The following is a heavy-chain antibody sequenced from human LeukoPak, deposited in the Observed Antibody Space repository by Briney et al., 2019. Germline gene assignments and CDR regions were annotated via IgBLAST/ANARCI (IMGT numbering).Heavy chain of an antibody. CDR1: GYTFTGYY. CDR3: ARGDDVTMILDY. Sequence: ASVKVSCKSSGYTFTGYYMHWVRQAPGQGLEWMGWINPNSGGTNYAQKFQGRVTMTRDTSISTAYMELSRLRSDDTAVYYCARGDDVTMILDYWGQGTLVTVSS. CDR2: INPNSGGT. J-gene: IGHJ4*02. D-gene: IGHD3-22*01. V-gene: IGHV1-2*02.